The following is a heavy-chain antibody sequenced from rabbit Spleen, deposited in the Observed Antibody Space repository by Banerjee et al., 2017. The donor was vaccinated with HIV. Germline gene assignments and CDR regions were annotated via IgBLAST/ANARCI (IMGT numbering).Heavy chain of an antibody. CDR1: GFTLSSYYM. CDR2: IDPVFGIT. J-gene: IGHJ4*01. CDR3: ARSTYYNSYTGGLNL. Sequence: QEQLVESGGGLVQPEGSLTLSCKASGFTLSSYYMNWVRQAPGKGLEWIGYIDPVFGITYYASWAKGRFAISKTSSTTVTLQMTSLTAADTATYFCARSTYYNSYTGGLNLWGQGTLVTVS. D-gene: IGHD4-2*01. V-gene: IGHV1S45*01.